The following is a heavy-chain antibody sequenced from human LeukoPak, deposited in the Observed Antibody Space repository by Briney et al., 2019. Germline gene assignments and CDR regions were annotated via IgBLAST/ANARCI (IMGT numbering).Heavy chain of an antibody. CDR1: GGSISSYY. J-gene: IGHJ3*02. CDR2: IYYSGST. V-gene: IGHV4-59*08. D-gene: IGHD5-18*01. Sequence: SETLSLTCTVSGGSISSYYWSWIRQPPGKGLEWIGYIYYSGSTNYNPSLKSRVTISVDTSKNQFSLKLSSVTAADTAVYYCARAVDTAMDDAFDIWGQGTMVTVSS. CDR3: ARAVDTAMDDAFDI.